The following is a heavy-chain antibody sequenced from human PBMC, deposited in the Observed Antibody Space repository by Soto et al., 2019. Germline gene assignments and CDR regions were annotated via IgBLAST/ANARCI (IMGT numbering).Heavy chain of an antibody. CDR3: ARGAIHGSSWYFWFDP. Sequence: QVQLVQSGAEVRLPGSSVKVSCKASGGTFSTYSINWVRQAPGQGLEWMGGIIPLFGTTNYAQKFKGRVTIRADESTSTAYMELSSLRAEDAAVYYCARGAIHGSSWYFWFDPWGQGTLVTVSS. V-gene: IGHV1-69*01. J-gene: IGHJ5*02. CDR1: GGTFSTYS. D-gene: IGHD6-13*01. CDR2: IIPLFGTT.